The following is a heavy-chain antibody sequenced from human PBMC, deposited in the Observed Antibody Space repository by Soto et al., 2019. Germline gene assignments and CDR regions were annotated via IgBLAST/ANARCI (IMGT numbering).Heavy chain of an antibody. CDR1: GGSFSPNY. J-gene: IGHJ5*02. CDR3: ARLGAYFQSLAP. D-gene: IGHD2-21*01. CDR2: IYYGGTT. Sequence: SETLSLTCRLSGGSFSPNYWGWFRQSPGKGLEWVGYIYYGGTTSYNPSLKSRVTISLETSKSHFSLRLSSVTAADTALYYCARLGAYFQSLAPWGPAPRVT. V-gene: IGHV4-59*08.